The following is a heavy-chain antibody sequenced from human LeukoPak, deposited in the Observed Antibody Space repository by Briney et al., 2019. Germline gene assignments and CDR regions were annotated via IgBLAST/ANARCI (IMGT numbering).Heavy chain of an antibody. CDR2: ISAYNGNT. J-gene: IGHJ5*02. CDR1: GYTFTSYG. CDR3: ARARREYYDSSGYPSPQWFDP. V-gene: IGHV1-18*01. D-gene: IGHD3-22*01. Sequence: ASVKVSCKASGYTFTSYGISWVRQAPGQGLEWMGWISAYNGNTNYAQKLQGRVTMTTDTSTSTAYMELRSLRSDDTAVYYCARARREYYDSSGYPSPQWFDPWGQGTLVTVSS.